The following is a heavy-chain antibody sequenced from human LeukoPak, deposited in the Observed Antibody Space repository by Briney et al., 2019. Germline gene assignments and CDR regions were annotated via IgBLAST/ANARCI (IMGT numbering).Heavy chain of an antibody. CDR1: GFTFSSYA. D-gene: IGHD5-18*01. CDR3: AKDWVGYSCGFDY. Sequence: GGSLRLSCAASGFTFSSYAMSWVRQAPGKGLEWVSAISGSGGSTYYADSVKGRFTISRDNSKNTLYLQMNGLRAEDTAVYYCAKDWVGYSCGFDYWGQGTLVTVSS. J-gene: IGHJ4*02. CDR2: ISGSGGST. V-gene: IGHV3-23*01.